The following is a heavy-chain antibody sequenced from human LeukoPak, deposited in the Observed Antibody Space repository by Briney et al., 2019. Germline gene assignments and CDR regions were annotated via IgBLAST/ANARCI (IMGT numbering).Heavy chain of an antibody. CDR1: GVSISSYY. V-gene: IGHV4-4*07. J-gene: IGHJ4*02. D-gene: IGHD3-10*01. CDR3: ARDLGSGSYQELDY. CDR2: IYTSGST. Sequence: PSETLSLTCTVSGVSISSYYWSWIRQPAGKGLEWIGRIYTSGSTNYYPSLKSRVTMSVDKSKSQVSLKLSSVTAADTAVYYCARDLGSGSYQELDYWGQGTLVTVSS.